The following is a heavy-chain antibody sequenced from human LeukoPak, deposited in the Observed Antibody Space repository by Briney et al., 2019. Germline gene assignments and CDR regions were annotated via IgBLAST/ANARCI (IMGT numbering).Heavy chain of an antibody. V-gene: IGHV1-69*04. CDR1: GGTFSSYA. D-gene: IGHD5-12*01. CDR3: ARFNGYETETVDY. CDR2: IIPILGIA. J-gene: IGHJ4*02. Sequence: SVKVSCKASGGTFSSYAISWVRQAPGQGLEWMGRIIPILGIANYAQKFQGRVTITADKSTSTAYMELSSLRSEDTAVYYCARFNGYETETVDYWGQGTLVTVSS.